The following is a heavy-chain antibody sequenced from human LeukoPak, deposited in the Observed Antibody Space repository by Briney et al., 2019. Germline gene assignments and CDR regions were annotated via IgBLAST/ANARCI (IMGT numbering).Heavy chain of an antibody. D-gene: IGHD3-22*01. Sequence: ASVTVSCKASGYTFTSYGISWVRQAPGQGLEWMGWISAYNGNTNYAQKLPGRVTMTTDTSTSTTYMELKSMRSNDTAADYCAREMYYYDNSGDLAKTGFDYWGRGKVVTVSS. CDR2: ISAYNGNT. V-gene: IGHV1-18*01. CDR3: AREMYYYDNSGDLAKTGFDY. J-gene: IGHJ4*02. CDR1: GYTFTSYG.